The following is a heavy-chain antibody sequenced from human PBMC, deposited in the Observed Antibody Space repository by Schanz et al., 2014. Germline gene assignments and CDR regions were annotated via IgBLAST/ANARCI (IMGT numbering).Heavy chain of an antibody. CDR1: GFTFSSYG. CDR2: IWYDENNK. J-gene: IGHJ4*02. Sequence: QVQLVESGGGVVQSGRSLRLSCVASGFTFSSYGMHWVRQAPGKGLEWVAVIWYDENNKYYADSVKGRFTISRDNAKNSLYLQMNSLRAEDTALYYCAIIGVMVAVAGTRADYWGQGTLVTVSS. V-gene: IGHV3-33*03. CDR3: AIIGVMVAVAGTRADY. D-gene: IGHD6-19*01.